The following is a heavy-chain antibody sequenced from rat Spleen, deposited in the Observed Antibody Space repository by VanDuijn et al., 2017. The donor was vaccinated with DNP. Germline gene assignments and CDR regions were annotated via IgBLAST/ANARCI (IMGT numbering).Heavy chain of an antibody. V-gene: IGHV5-22*01. D-gene: IGHD1-4*01. J-gene: IGHJ2*01. Sequence: EVQLVESGGGLVQPGTSLKLSCAASGFSFSDYYMAWVRQAPKKGLELVTYISFEGSSTYFGDSVKGRFTISRDNAKSTLYLQMNGLRSEDTATYFCARGNYPGINTFDYWGQGVMVTVSS. CDR1: GFSFSDYY. CDR2: ISFEGSST. CDR3: ARGNYPGINTFDY.